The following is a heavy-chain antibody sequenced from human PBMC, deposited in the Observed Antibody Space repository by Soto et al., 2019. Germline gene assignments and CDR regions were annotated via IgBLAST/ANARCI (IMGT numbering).Heavy chain of an antibody. Sequence: QVQLQESGPGLVKPSGTLSLTCAVSGGSFTSNNWWTWVRQPPGQGLEWIGEIYRPGSTNYNPSLKSRVTISLDKPENQFALKVTSLTAADTAVYYCASRDPGTSVDYWAQGTLVTVSS. CDR1: GGSFTSNNW. CDR3: ASRDPGTSVDY. V-gene: IGHV4-4*02. D-gene: IGHD1-7*01. CDR2: IYRPGST. J-gene: IGHJ4*02.